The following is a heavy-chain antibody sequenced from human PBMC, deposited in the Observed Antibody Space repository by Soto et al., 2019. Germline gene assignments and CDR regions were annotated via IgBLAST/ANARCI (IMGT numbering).Heavy chain of an antibody. V-gene: IGHV4-59*01. CDR3: ARGLSIRGVIITYSWFDP. D-gene: IGHD3-10*01. J-gene: IGHJ5*02. CDR1: GDSIRSYY. CDR2: IYYSGST. Sequence: SETLSLTCTVSGDSIRSYYWTWIRQPPGKGLEWIGYIYYSGSTNYNPSLKSRVTISIDTSKNQFSLKLSSVTAADTAVYYFARGLSIRGVIITYSWFDPWGQGILVTVSS.